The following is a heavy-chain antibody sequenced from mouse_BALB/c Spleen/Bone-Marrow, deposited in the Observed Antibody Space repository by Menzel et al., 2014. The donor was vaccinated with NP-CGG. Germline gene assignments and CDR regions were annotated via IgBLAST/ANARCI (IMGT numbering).Heavy chain of an antibody. Sequence: QVQLKQPGAELVRPGSSVKISCKASGYAFSSYWMNWVRQRPGQGLEWIGQIYPGDGDTNYNGKFKGKATLTADRSSSTAYMQLSSLTSEDSAVYFCARTPWFAYWGQGTLVTVSA. CDR1: GYAFSSYW. CDR2: IYPGDGDT. CDR3: ARTPWFAY. J-gene: IGHJ3*01. V-gene: IGHV1-80*01.